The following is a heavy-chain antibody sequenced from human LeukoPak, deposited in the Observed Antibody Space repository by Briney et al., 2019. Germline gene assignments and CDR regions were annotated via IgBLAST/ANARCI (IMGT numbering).Heavy chain of an antibody. J-gene: IGHJ4*02. V-gene: IGHV1-2*02. CDR3: ARVSTTVTTVDY. Sequence: ASVKVSCKASGYTFTGYYMHWARQAPGQGLEWMGWINPNSGGTNYAQKFQGRVTMTRDTSISTAYMELSRLRSDDTAVYYCARVSTTVTTVDYWGQGTLVTVSS. CDR1: GYTFTGYY. D-gene: IGHD4-17*01. CDR2: INPNSGGT.